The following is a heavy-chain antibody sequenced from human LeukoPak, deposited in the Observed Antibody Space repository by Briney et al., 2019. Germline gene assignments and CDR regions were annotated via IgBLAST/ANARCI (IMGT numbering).Heavy chain of an antibody. J-gene: IGHJ4*02. D-gene: IGHD3-9*01. CDR3: VIVRGYFDSSGSDY. CDR1: GFTFSSYT. Sequence: GGSLRLSCSASGFTFSSYTIHWVRQAPGKGLEFVSAITNNGGNTYYADSVKGRFTISRDNSKNTVYLQMSGLRAEDTAVYYCVIVRGYFDSSGSDYWGQGTLVTVSS. CDR2: ITNNGGNT. V-gene: IGHV3-64D*06.